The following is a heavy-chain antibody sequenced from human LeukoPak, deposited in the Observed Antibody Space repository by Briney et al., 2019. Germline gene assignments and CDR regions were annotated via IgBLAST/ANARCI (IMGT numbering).Heavy chain of an antibody. CDR1: GYTFTSYA. D-gene: IGHD4-23*01. CDR2: INPSGGST. CDR3: ARIRQYGGKHYDY. J-gene: IGHJ4*02. V-gene: IGHV1-46*01. Sequence: XASGYTFTSYAMXXVRQAPGQGXXWMGIINPSGGSTSYAQKFQGRVTMTRDTSTSTVYMELSSLRSEDTAVYYCARIRQYGGKHYDYWGQGTLVTVSS.